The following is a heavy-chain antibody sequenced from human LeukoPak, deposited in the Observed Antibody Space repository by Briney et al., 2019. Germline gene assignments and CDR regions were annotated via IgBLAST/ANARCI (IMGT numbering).Heavy chain of an antibody. J-gene: IGHJ4*02. V-gene: IGHV4-34*01. CDR1: GGSFSGYY. D-gene: IGHD3-22*01. Sequence: SETLSLTCAVYGGSFSGYYWSWIRQPPGKGLEWIGEINHSGSTNYNPSLKSRVTISVDTSKNQFSLKLSSVTAADTAVYYCARLSREPHYYYDSSGYFNYWGQGTLVTVSS. CDR2: INHSGST. CDR3: ARLSREPHYYYDSSGYFNY.